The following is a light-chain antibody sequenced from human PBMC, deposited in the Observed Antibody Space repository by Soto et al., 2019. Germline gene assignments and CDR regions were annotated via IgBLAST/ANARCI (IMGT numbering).Light chain of an antibody. V-gene: IGKV3-15*01. J-gene: IGKJ5*01. CDR3: QQYNNWPPIT. CDR2: GAS. Sequence: EIVMTQFPATLSVSPGERATLSCRASQSVSSNLAWYQQKPGQAPRLLIYGASTRTTGIPARFSGSGSGTEFTITISSLQSEDFAVYYCQQYNNWPPITFGQGTRLEIK. CDR1: QSVSSN.